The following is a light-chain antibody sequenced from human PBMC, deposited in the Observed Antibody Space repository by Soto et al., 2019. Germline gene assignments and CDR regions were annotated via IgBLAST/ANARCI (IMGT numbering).Light chain of an antibody. V-gene: IGKV3-20*01. CDR1: QSVSNKY. CDR3: QQYGGSPPYT. Sequence: EVVLTQSPGTLSLSPGERATLSCRASQSVSNKYLAWYQQKPGQAPRLLIFGSSDRATGIPDRFSGSWSGTDFPLTMSRLEPEDFAVYYCQQYGGSPPYTFGQGTKLEIK. J-gene: IGKJ2*01. CDR2: GSS.